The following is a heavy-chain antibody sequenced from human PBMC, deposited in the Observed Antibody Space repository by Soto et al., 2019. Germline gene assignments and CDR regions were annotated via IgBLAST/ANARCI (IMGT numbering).Heavy chain of an antibody. J-gene: IGHJ6*03. D-gene: IGHD3-3*01. Sequence: QVQLVQSGAEVKKPGASVKVSCKASGYTFTSYDINWVRQATGQGLEWMGWMNPNSGNTGYAQKFQGRVTMTRNTSISTDYMELSSLRSEDTAVYYCAREIRIRPSIFGVVINYYYYYMDVWGKGTTVTVSS. CDR3: AREIRIRPSIFGVVINYYYYYMDV. CDR2: MNPNSGNT. CDR1: GYTFTSYD. V-gene: IGHV1-8*01.